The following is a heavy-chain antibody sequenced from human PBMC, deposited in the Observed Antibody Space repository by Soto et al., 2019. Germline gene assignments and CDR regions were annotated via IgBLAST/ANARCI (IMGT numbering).Heavy chain of an antibody. J-gene: IGHJ6*03. CDR2: ISAYNGNT. CDR1: GYTFTSYG. D-gene: IGHD3-3*01. V-gene: IGHV1-18*01. CDR3: ARGFLEWSKHPGKYYYYYYMDV. Sequence: ASVKVSCKASGYTFTSYGISWVRQAPGQGLEWMGWISAYNGNTNYAQKLQGRVTMTTDTSTSTAYMELRSLRSDDTAVYYCARGFLEWSKHPGKYYYYYYMDVWGKGTTVTVSS.